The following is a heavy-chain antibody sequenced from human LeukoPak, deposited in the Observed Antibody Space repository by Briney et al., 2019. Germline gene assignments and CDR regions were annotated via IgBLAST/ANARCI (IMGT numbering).Heavy chain of an antibody. CDR2: IYWDDDK. Sequence: KKSGPTLVNPTQTLTLTCTFSGFSLSTSGVAVGWIRQPPGKALEWLGLIYWDDDKRYSPSLKSATTITKDTSKNQVVLTMTNMEAVDTATYYCAHRRDGYNSLDYWGQGTLVTVSS. CDR3: AHRRDGYNSLDY. J-gene: IGHJ4*02. CDR1: GFSLSTSGVA. D-gene: IGHD5-24*01. V-gene: IGHV2-5*02.